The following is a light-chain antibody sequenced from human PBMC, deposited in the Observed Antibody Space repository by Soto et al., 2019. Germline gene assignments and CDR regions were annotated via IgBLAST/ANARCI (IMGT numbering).Light chain of an antibody. V-gene: IGKV1-5*01. CDR2: DAS. CDR1: QSISSW. J-gene: IGKJ2*01. Sequence: DIQLTQSPSTLSASXGDRVTITCRASQSISSWLAWYQQKPGKAPKLLIYDASSLESGVPSRFSGSGSGTEFTLTISSLQPDDFAAYYCQQHNSYSYTFGQGTKADIK. CDR3: QQHNSYSYT.